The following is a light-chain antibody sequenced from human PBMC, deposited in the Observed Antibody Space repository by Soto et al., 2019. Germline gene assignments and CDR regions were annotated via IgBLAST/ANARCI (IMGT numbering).Light chain of an antibody. Sequence: DIQMTQSPSSLSASVGDRVTITCRASQGISNDLAWYQQKPGKVPKLLIYAASTLQSGVPSRFSGSGPGTDFALTISSRQPEDVATYYCQKYNSAPRTFGQGNKGEIK. CDR1: QGISND. J-gene: IGKJ1*01. CDR3: QKYNSAPRT. CDR2: AAS. V-gene: IGKV1-27*01.